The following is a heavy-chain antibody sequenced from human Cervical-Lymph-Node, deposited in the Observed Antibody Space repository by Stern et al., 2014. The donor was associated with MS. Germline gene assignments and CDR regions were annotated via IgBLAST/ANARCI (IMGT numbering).Heavy chain of an antibody. D-gene: IGHD2-15*01. CDR2: IFWVDDK. J-gene: IGHJ4*02. CDR1: GFSVATAGVG. V-gene: IGHV2-5*02. CDR3: AHSRVKYCRGGTCYSSLFDY. Sequence: QVTLRESGPTLVKPTQTVTLTCTLSGFSVATAGVGVGWIRQPPGKALEWLAPIFWVDDKLYSPSLKNRLTIIKDTSKNQVVLTMTNVDPVDTATYYCAHSRVKYCRGGTCYSSLFDYWGQGTLVTVSS.